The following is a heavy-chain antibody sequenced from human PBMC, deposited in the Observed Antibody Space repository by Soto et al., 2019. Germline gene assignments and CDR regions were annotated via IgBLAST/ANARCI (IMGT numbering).Heavy chain of an antibody. V-gene: IGHV3-30*18. CDR2: ISHDGSNK. J-gene: IGHJ4*02. CDR1: GFTFSSYG. CDR3: AKSVIAVAGSLSYFDY. D-gene: IGHD6-19*01. Sequence: QVQLVESGGGVVQPGRSLRLSCAASGFTFSSYGMHWVRQAPGKGLEWVAVISHDGSNKYFVDSVKGRFTISRDNSKNTLYLQMNSLRAEDTGVYYCAKSVIAVAGSLSYFDYWGQGTLVTVSS.